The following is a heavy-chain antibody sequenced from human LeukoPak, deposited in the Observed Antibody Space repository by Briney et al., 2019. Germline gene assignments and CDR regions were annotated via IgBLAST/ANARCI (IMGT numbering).Heavy chain of an antibody. J-gene: IGHJ5*02. CDR3: ARDSVGRSNGFDP. CDR2: ISSDSSYI. CDR1: GFTFSTYS. V-gene: IGHV3-21*01. Sequence: PGGSLRLSCAASGFTFSTYSMVWVRQAPGKGLEWVSSISSDSSYIYYADSVKGRFTISRDNAKNSLYLQMSSLRGEDTAVYYCARDSVGRSNGFDPWGQGTLVTVSS.